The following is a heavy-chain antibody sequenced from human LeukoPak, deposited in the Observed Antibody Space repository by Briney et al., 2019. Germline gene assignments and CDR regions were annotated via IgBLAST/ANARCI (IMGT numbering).Heavy chain of an antibody. CDR3: ARSVRAAGYYYGSGSLDY. CDR2: IIPILGTA. CDR1: GGTFSNYA. D-gene: IGHD3-10*01. J-gene: IGHJ4*02. V-gene: IGHV1-69*04. Sequence: ASVKVSCKASGGTFSNYAISWVRQAPGQGLEWMGRIIPILGTANYAHSFQGRVTITADTSTSTAYMELSSLRSGDTAVYYCARSVRAAGYYYGSGSLDYWGQGTLVIVSS.